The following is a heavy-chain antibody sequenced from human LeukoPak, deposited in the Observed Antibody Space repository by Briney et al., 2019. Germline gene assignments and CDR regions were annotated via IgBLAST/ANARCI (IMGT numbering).Heavy chain of an antibody. CDR3: AREEGATQDAN. CDR1: GFSISSGYY. Sequence: SETLSLTCTVSGFSISSGYYWAGIRQPPGKGLEWIGSVYHTGGTYYHPSLKSRDTISVDTSRNQFSLRLSSVTAADTAVYYCAREEGATQDANWGQGPLVLVSS. J-gene: IGHJ4*02. D-gene: IGHD1-26*01. V-gene: IGHV4-38-2*02. CDR2: VYHTGGT.